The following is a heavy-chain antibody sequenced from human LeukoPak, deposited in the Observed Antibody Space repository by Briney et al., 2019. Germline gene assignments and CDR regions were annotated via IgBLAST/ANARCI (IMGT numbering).Heavy chain of an antibody. D-gene: IGHD3-10*01. CDR3: ASLGRITMVRGVIPHGAFDI. CDR1: GGSVSTNHY. Sequence: SETLSLTCTVSGGSVSTNHYWGWIRQPPGKGLEWIGSIYYGGSTYYNASLRSRVTISVDTSKSQFSLKLSSVTAADTAVYYCASLGRITMVRGVIPHGAFDIWGQGTMVTVSS. CDR2: IYYGGST. V-gene: IGHV4-39*07. J-gene: IGHJ3*02.